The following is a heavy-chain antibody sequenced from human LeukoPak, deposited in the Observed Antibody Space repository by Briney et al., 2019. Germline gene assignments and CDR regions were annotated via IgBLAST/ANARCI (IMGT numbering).Heavy chain of an antibody. CDR3: ARDRMAATLDY. CDR1: GFTFSSYS. Sequence: GGSLRLSCAASGFTFSSYSMNWVRQAPGKGLEWVSYISSSSSTIYYADSVKGRFTISRDNAKNSLYLQMNSLRAEDTAVYYCARDRMAATLDYWGQGTLVTVSS. D-gene: IGHD6-25*01. J-gene: IGHJ4*02. V-gene: IGHV3-48*01. CDR2: ISSSSSTI.